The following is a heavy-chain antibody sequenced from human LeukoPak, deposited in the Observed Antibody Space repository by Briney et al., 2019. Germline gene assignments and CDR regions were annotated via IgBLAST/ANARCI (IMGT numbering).Heavy chain of an antibody. D-gene: IGHD6-6*01. CDR1: GYTFTGYY. J-gene: IGHJ5*02. Sequence: ASVKVSCKASGYTFTGYYMHWVRQAPGQGLEWMGWMNPNSGNTGYAQKFQGRVTMTRNTSISTAYMELSSLRSEDTAVYYCARGRVFYSSSSGLPPGGRWFDPWGQGTLVTVSS. V-gene: IGHV1-8*02. CDR2: MNPNSGNT. CDR3: ARGRVFYSSSSGLPPGGRWFDP.